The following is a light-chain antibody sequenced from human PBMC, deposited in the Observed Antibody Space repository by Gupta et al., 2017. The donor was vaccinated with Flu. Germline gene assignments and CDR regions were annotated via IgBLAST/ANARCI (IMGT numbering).Light chain of an antibody. Sequence: EIVLTQSPATLSVSPGETIILSCRASQSIGNHLAWYHHRPGQSPRLLMYAASIRATGLPPRFSGSGSGTEFTLTISNLQSEDLGVYYCQHYQNWWFNFGQGTTVQI. CDR3: QHYQNWWFN. V-gene: IGKV3-15*01. J-gene: IGKJ2*01. CDR2: AAS. CDR1: QSIGNH.